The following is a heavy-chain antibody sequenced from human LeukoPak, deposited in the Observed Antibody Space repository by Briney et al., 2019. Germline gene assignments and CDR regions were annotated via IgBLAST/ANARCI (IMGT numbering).Heavy chain of an antibody. CDR1: GFSFSTYG. Sequence: GGSLRLSCAASGFSFSTYGMAWVRQAPGKGLEWVSSISSGSSYIYYADSMKGRFTISRDTAKNSVYLQMNSLRAEDTAVYYCARDSDSSGWLDYYMDVWGKGTTVTISS. CDR3: ARDSDSSGWLDYYMDV. CDR2: ISSGSSYI. J-gene: IGHJ6*03. D-gene: IGHD6-19*01. V-gene: IGHV3-21*01.